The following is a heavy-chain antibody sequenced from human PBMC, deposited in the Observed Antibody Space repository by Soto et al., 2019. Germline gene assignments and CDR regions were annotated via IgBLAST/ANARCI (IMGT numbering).Heavy chain of an antibody. Sequence: GGSLRLSCAASGFTFSSYAMSWVRQAPGKGLEWVSAISGSGGSTYYADSVKGRFTISRDNSKNTLYLQMNSLRAEDTAVYYCARSLDVYSSGWYAFDIWGQGTMVTVSS. CDR3: ARSLDVYSSGWYAFDI. J-gene: IGHJ3*02. CDR1: GFTFSSYA. V-gene: IGHV3-23*01. D-gene: IGHD6-19*01. CDR2: ISGSGGST.